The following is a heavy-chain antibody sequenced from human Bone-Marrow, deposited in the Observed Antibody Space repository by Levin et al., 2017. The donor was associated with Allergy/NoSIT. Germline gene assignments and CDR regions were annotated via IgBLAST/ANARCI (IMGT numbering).Heavy chain of an antibody. CDR1: GASINSYY. D-gene: IGHD6-13*01. CDR3: ARDRTIAATGETYYYGMDV. J-gene: IGHJ6*02. V-gene: IGHV4-59*01. CDR2: IYYSGST. Sequence: SETLSLTCTVSGASINSYYWSWIRQPPGKGLEWIGYIYYSGSTKYNPSLKSRVTTSIDTSKNQFARKLSSVTAADTGVYYCARDRTIAATGETYYYGMDVWGQGTTVTVAS.